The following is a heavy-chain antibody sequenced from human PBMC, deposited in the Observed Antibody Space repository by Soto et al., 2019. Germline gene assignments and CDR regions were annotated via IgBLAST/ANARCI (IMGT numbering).Heavy chain of an antibody. V-gene: IGHV3-15*07. J-gene: IGHJ6*02. Sequence: GGSLRLSCAASGFTFSNAWMNWVRQAPGKGLEWVGRIKSKTDGGTTDYAAHVKGRFTISRDDSKNTLYLQMNSLKTEDTAVYYCTTDWQRGGDDMRTVYYYYGMDVWGQGTTVTVSS. CDR1: GFTFSNAW. CDR2: IKSKTDGGTT. CDR3: TTDWQRGGDDMRTVYYYYGMDV. D-gene: IGHD2-21*02.